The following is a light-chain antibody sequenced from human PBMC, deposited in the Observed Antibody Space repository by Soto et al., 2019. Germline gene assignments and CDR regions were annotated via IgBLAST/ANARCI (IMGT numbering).Light chain of an antibody. Sequence: DIQMTQSPSSLSASVGDRVTITCQASQDISTYLNWYQQKPGEAPKLLISDGSNLETGVPSRFSGSGSGTHFTFTISSLQPEDFATYHCQQYEKVGLTFGGGTKVEIK. CDR2: DGS. CDR1: QDISTY. CDR3: QQYEKVGLT. V-gene: IGKV1-33*01. J-gene: IGKJ4*01.